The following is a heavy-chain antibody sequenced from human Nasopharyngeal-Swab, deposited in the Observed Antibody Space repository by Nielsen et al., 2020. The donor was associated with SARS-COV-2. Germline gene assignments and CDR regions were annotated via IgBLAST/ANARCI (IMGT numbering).Heavy chain of an antibody. J-gene: IGHJ4*02. CDR1: GGSVSSSNW. CDR3: ACHRTASFYY. Sequence: SETLSLTCAVSGGSVSSSNWWSWVRQPPRKGLEWIGEIYHSGSTNYNPSLKSRVTISVDTSRNHFSLKLRSVTGADTAVYYCACHRTASFYYWGQGTLVTVSS. D-gene: IGHD1-1*01. CDR2: IYHSGST. V-gene: IGHV4-4*02.